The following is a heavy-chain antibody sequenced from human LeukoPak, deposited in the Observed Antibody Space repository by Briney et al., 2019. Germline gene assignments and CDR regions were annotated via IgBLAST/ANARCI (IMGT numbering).Heavy chain of an antibody. D-gene: IGHD6-6*01. CDR1: GFTVSSNY. CDR3: ARGSSDYYYSGMDV. J-gene: IGHJ6*02. V-gene: IGHV3-53*01. CDR2: IYSGGST. Sequence: GGSLRLSCAASGFTVSSNYMSWVRQAPGKGLEWVSVIYSGGSTYYADSVKGRFTISRDNSKNTLYLQMNSLRAEDTAVYYCARGSSDYYYSGMDVWGQGTTVTVSS.